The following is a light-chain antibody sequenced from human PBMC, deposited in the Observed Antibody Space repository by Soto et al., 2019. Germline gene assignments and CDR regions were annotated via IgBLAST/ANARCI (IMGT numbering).Light chain of an antibody. V-gene: IGLV7-43*01. CDR2: RTN. CDR1: TGAVTSDYY. Sequence: QAVVTQEPSLTVSPGGTVTLTCALTTGAVTSDYYPNWFQRKPGQALRTLIYRTNNKHSWTPARFSGSLLGGKAALTLSGVQPEDEADYYCVLLCSGELVFGGGTQLTVL. CDR3: VLLCSGELV. J-gene: IGLJ3*02.